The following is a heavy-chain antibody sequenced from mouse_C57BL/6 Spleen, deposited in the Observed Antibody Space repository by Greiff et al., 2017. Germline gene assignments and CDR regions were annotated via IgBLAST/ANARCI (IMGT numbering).Heavy chain of an antibody. D-gene: IGHD2-3*01. CDR1: GFTFSSYG. V-gene: IGHV5-6*02. CDR2: ISSGGSYT. Sequence: EVKLLESGGDLVKPGGSLKLSCAASGFTFSSYGMSWVRQTPDKRLEWVATISSGGSYTYYPDSVKGRFTISRDNAKNTLYLQMSSLKAEDTAMYYCARRGGIYDGYPFAMDYWGQGTSVTVSS. J-gene: IGHJ4*01. CDR3: ARRGGIYDGYPFAMDY.